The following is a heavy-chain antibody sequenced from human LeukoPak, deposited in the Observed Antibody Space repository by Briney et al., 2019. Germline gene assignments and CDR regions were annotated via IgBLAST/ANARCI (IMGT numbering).Heavy chain of an antibody. Sequence: SVKVSCKASGGTFSSYAISWVRQAPGQGPEWMGRIIPIFGTANYAQKFQGRVTITTDESTSTAYMELSSLRSEDTAVYYCARGSSGYHNWFDPWGQGTLVTVSS. D-gene: IGHD3-22*01. CDR3: ARGSSGYHNWFDP. CDR1: GGTFSSYA. J-gene: IGHJ5*02. V-gene: IGHV1-69*05. CDR2: IIPIFGTA.